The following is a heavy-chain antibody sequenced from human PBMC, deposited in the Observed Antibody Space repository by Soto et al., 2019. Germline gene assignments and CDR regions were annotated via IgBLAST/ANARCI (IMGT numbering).Heavy chain of an antibody. CDR3: ASEDYYDSSGLWNFDY. V-gene: IGHV4-61*01. D-gene: IGHD3-22*01. J-gene: IGHJ4*02. Sequence: SDTLSLTCTVSGGSVSSGSYYWSWIRQPPGKGLEWIGYIYYSGSTNYNPSLKSRVTISVDTSKNQFSLKLSSVTAADTAVYYCASEDYYDSSGLWNFDYWGQGTLVTVSS. CDR1: GGSVSSGSYY. CDR2: IYYSGST.